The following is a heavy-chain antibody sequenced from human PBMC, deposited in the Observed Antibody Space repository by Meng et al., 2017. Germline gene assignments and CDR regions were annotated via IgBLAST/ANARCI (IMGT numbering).Heavy chain of an antibody. V-gene: IGHV3-21*01. CDR2: ISSSSSYI. Sequence: LSLTCAASGFPFSSYSMNWVRQAPGKGLEWVSSISSSSSYIYYADSVKGRFTISRDNAKNSLYLQMNSLRAEDTAVYYCAREGFLLVVADDAFDIWGQGTMVTVSS. D-gene: IGHD3-22*01. CDR1: GFPFSSYS. CDR3: AREGFLLVVADDAFDI. J-gene: IGHJ3*02.